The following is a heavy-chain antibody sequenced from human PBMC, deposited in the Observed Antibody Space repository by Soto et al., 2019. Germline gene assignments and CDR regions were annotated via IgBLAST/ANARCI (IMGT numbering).Heavy chain of an antibody. Sequence: SETLSLTCAVYGGSFSGYYWSWIRQPPGKGLEWIGEINHSGSTNYNPSLKSRVTISVDTSKNQFSLKLSSVTAADTAVYYCARRDRGMITFGGVIVAGLGYWGQGTLVPVSS. CDR1: GGSFSGYY. D-gene: IGHD3-16*02. CDR2: INHSGST. J-gene: IGHJ4*01. CDR3: ARRDRGMITFGGVIVAGLGY. V-gene: IGHV4-34*01.